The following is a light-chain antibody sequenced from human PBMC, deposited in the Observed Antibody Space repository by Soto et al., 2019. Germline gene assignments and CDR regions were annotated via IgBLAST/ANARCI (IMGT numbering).Light chain of an antibody. V-gene: IGKV3-15*01. J-gene: IGKJ2*01. CDR2: GAS. CDR3: QQYHNWPPQYT. Sequence: EIVMTQSPASLSVSPGDGATLSCRASQSVASNVAWYQQKPGQGPRLLIHGASTRAVGVPARFSGSGAGTDFTLTISGLQSEDFAGDYCQQYHNWPPQYTFGQGTKLQI. CDR1: QSVASN.